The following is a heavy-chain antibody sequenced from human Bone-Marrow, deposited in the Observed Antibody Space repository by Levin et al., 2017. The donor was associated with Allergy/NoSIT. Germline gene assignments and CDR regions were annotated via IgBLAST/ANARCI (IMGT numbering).Heavy chain of an antibody. CDR2: IIPLFGTV. CDR3: ARVGSGGGLSNYSYALDD. CDR1: GGTFNSYG. V-gene: IGHV1-69*01. J-gene: IGHJ6*02. D-gene: IGHD3-10*01. Sequence: KISCKASGGTFNSYGISWVRQAQGQGLEWMGGIIPLFGTVNYAQKFQGRVTITADESTSTAYMEFSSLRSEDTAVYYCARVGSGGGLSNYSYALDDWGQGTTVTVSS.